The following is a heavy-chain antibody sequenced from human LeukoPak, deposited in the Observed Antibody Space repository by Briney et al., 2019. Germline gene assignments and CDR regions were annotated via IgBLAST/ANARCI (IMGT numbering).Heavy chain of an antibody. Sequence: ASVKLSCKASGHTFTVYYMHWVRHAPGQGREWMGWINPNSGRTNYAQRFQGRVTMTRDTSIIRAYMELSRLRSDDTAVYYYAGVGSGSWRKHTFDSWGQGTLVTVSS. CDR3: AGVGSGSWRKHTFDS. CDR1: GHTFTVYY. J-gene: IGHJ5*01. D-gene: IGHD6-13*01. V-gene: IGHV1-2*02. CDR2: INPNSGRT.